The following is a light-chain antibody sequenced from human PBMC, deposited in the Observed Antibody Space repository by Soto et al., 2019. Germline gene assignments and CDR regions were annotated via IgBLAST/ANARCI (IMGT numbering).Light chain of an antibody. CDR2: DVS. J-gene: IGLJ1*01. Sequence: QSALTQPASVSGSPGQSITISCTGTSSDVGNYNYVSWYQQHPGKAPKLMIHDVSNRPSGVSNRFSGSKSGNTASLTISGLQAEDGADYYCSSYTSSSTYVFGTGTKVTVL. CDR3: SSYTSSSTYV. CDR1: SSDVGNYNY. V-gene: IGLV2-14*01.